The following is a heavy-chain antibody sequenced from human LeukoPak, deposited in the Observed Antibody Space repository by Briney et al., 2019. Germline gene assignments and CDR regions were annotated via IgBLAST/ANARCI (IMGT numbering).Heavy chain of an antibody. J-gene: IGHJ5*02. Sequence: GGSLKLSCAASGFTFSSYAMSWVRQAPGKGLEWVSAISGRDDSTYYADSVKGRFTISRDNSRNTLYLQMNSLRAEDTAVYYCAKSGGVRFDPWGQGTLVTVSS. CDR1: GFTFSSYA. CDR2: ISGRDDST. CDR3: AKSGGVRFDP. D-gene: IGHD3-16*01. V-gene: IGHV3-23*01.